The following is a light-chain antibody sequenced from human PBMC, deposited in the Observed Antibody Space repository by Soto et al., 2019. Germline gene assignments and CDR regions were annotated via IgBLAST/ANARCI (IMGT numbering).Light chain of an antibody. CDR3: QQSDDAQFT. V-gene: IGKV1-39*01. CDR2: GVS. Sequence: DIQLTQSPSSLSASVGDEVTITCRASQGISHYLTWYQQKPGRAPTLLIYGVSTLQSGVTSRFSGRGSGTDFTLTISNLQLEDFATFYCQQSDDAQFTFGGGTRVEIK. J-gene: IGKJ4*01. CDR1: QGISHY.